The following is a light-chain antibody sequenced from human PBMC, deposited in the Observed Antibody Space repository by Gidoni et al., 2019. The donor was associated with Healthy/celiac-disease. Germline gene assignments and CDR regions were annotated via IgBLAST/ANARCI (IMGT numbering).Light chain of an antibody. J-gene: IGKJ1*01. CDR3: QQRSNWRWT. CDR2: EAS. Sequence: EIVLTQSPATLSLSPGERATLSCRASQSVSSYLAWYQQKPGQAPRLLIYEASNRATGIPARFSGSGSGTDFTLTISGLGPEDFAVYYCQQRSNWRWTFGQGTKVEIK. V-gene: IGKV3-11*01. CDR1: QSVSSY.